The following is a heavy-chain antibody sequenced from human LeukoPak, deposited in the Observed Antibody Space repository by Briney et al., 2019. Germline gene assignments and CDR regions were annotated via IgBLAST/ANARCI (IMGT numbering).Heavy chain of an antibody. J-gene: IGHJ4*02. Sequence: SETLSLTCTVSNSSIISYYWSWIRQPPGKGLEWIGYIYYSGTTNYNPSLKSRVTMSVDTSKSQFSLKLSSVTAADTAVYYCAAQYSGYVRLDYWGQGTLVTVSS. CDR2: IYYSGTT. D-gene: IGHD5-12*01. CDR3: AAQYSGYVRLDY. V-gene: IGHV4-59*12. CDR1: NSSIISYY.